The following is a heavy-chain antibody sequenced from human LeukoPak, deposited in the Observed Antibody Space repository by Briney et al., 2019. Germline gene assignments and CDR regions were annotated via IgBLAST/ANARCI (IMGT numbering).Heavy chain of an antibody. Sequence: GSLRLSCAASGFPFTDYYMHWVRQAPGKGLVWVSRISSDGSSTRYADSVKGRFTISRDNAKNTLYLQMNTLRAEDTAVYYCARESPYGGNYASDTWGQGTRVTVSS. D-gene: IGHD4-23*01. V-gene: IGHV3-74*01. CDR2: ISSDGSST. CDR1: GFPFTDYY. J-gene: IGHJ3*02. CDR3: ARESPYGGNYASDT.